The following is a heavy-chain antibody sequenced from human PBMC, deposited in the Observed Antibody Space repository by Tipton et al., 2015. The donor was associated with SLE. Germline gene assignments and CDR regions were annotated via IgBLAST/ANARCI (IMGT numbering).Heavy chain of an antibody. CDR3: ASRGAYRVFAY. D-gene: IGHD5-24*01. Sequence: TLSLTCTVYGGSLSGYYWTWIRQPPGKGLEWIGEINHSGSTNYNPSLKSRVTISVDTSKNQFSLKLSSVTAAGTAVYYCASRGAYRVFAYWGQGTLVTVSS. J-gene: IGHJ4*02. CDR2: INHSGST. CDR1: GGSLSGYY. V-gene: IGHV4-34*01.